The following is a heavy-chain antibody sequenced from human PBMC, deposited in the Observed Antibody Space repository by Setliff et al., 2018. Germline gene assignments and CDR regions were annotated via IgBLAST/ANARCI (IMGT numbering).Heavy chain of an antibody. V-gene: IGHV4-38-2*01. Sequence: SETLSLTCAVSGFSISSGYYWGWIRQPPGKGLEWIVNIHHTGITYYNPSLKSRVTMSVDTSKNQFSLELRSVTAADTAVYYCARLPPLHTPMALTFDYWGQGILVTVSS. D-gene: IGHD5-18*01. J-gene: IGHJ4*02. CDR2: IHHTGIT. CDR3: ARLPPLHTPMALTFDY. CDR1: GFSISSGYY.